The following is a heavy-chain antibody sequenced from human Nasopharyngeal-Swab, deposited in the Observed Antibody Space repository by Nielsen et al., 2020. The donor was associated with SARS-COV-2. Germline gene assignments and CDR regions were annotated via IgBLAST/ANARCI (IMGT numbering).Heavy chain of an antibody. Sequence: GGSLRLSCAASDFIFSASAIHWVRQAAGKGLEWVGRIGDKDHNYAPTYGASVQGRFTISRDDSKNTAFLQMDSLKTEDTALYYCTTDFYFDYWGQGTLVTVSS. V-gene: IGHV3-73*01. CDR3: TTDFYFDY. J-gene: IGHJ4*02. CDR1: DFIFSASA. CDR2: IGDKDHNYAP.